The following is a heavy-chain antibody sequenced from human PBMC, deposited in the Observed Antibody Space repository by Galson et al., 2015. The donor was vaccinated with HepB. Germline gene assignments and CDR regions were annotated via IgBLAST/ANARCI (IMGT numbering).Heavy chain of an antibody. D-gene: IGHD3-3*01. CDR2: INSDGSST. Sequence: SLRLSCAASGFTFSSYWTHWVRQAPGKGLVWVSRINSDGSSTSYADSVKGRFTISRDNAKNTLYLQMNSLRAEDTAVYYCAREPKYYDFWSGYYNDAFDIWGQGTMVTVSS. J-gene: IGHJ3*02. CDR3: AREPKYYDFWSGYYNDAFDI. CDR1: GFTFSSYW. V-gene: IGHV3-74*01.